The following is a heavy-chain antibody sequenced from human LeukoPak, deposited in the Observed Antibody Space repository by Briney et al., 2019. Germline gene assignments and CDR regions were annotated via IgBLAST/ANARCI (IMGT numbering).Heavy chain of an antibody. CDR2: IWYDGSNK. Sequence: PGGSLRLSCAASGFTFSSYGMHWVRQAPGKGLEWVAVIWYDGSNKYYADSVKGRFTISRDNSKNTLYLQMNSLRAEDTAVYYCARLGIKYYYDSSGPRECSDFDYWGQGTLVTVSS. J-gene: IGHJ4*02. V-gene: IGHV3-33*01. CDR1: GFTFSSYG. CDR3: ARLGIKYYYDSSGPRECSDFDY. D-gene: IGHD3-22*01.